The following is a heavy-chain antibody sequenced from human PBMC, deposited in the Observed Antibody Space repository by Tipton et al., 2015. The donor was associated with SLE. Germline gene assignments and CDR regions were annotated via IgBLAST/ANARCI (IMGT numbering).Heavy chain of an antibody. CDR2: ISSSSRYI. CDR3: AGDDYASGIT. J-gene: IGHJ5*02. D-gene: IGHD3-10*01. Sequence: GSLRLSCAASGLTFSTYSMNWVRQAPGKGLEWVSSISSSSRYIYHAESLKGRFTISRDNAKNSLYLQMNSLRVEDTAVYFCAGDDYASGITWGQGTLVTVSS. V-gene: IGHV3-21*03. CDR1: GLTFSTYS.